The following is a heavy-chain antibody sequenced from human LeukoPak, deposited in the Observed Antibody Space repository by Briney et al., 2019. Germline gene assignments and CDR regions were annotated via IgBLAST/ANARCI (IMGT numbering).Heavy chain of an antibody. Sequence: GGSLRLSCAASGFTFSSYWMSWVRQAPGKGLEWVANIKQDGSEKYYVDSVKGRFTISRDNAKNSLYLQMNSLRAEDTAVYYCARDLSGVWKRVWDYWGQGTLVTVSS. CDR1: GFTFSSYW. V-gene: IGHV3-7*01. D-gene: IGHD1-1*01. CDR2: IKQDGSEK. J-gene: IGHJ4*02. CDR3: ARDLSGVWKRVWDY.